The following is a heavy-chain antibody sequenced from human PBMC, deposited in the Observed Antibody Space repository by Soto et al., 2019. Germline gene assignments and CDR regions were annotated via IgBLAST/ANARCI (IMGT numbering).Heavy chain of an antibody. Sequence: GASVKVSCKASGYTFTGYYMHWVRQAPGQGLEWMGWINPNSGGTNYAQKFQGWVTMTRDTSISTAYMELSRLRSDDTAVYYCAADRGVVVPAAMHYYYYGMDVWGQGTTVTVSS. CDR2: INPNSGGT. CDR3: AADRGVVVPAAMHYYYYGMDV. V-gene: IGHV1-2*04. J-gene: IGHJ6*02. D-gene: IGHD2-2*01. CDR1: GYTFTGYY.